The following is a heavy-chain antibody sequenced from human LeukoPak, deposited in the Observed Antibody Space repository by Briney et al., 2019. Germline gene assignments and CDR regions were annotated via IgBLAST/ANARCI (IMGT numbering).Heavy chain of an antibody. D-gene: IGHD6-13*01. V-gene: IGHV3-53*01. CDR2: IYSGGST. CDR3: ASEAAGLLDTEDY. CDR1: GFTVSSNY. Sequence: GGSLRLSCAASGFTVSSNYMSWVRQAPGKGLEWVSVIYSGGSTYYADSVKGRFTISRDNSKNTLYLQMNSLRAEDTAVYYCASEAAGLLDTEDYWGQGTLVTVSS. J-gene: IGHJ4*02.